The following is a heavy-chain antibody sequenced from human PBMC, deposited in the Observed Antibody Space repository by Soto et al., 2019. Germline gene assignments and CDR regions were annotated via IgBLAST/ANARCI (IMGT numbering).Heavy chain of an antibody. CDR2: INWNGGST. V-gene: IGHV3-20*01. Sequence: EVQLVESGGGVVRPGGSLRLSCAASGFTFDDYGMSWVRQAPGKGLEWVSGINWNGGSTGYADSVKGRFTISRDNAKNSLYLQMNSLRAEDTALYHCARDKVRLGIVATGAWDYWGQGTLVTVSS. D-gene: IGHD5-12*01. CDR3: ARDKVRLGIVATGAWDY. J-gene: IGHJ4*02. CDR1: GFTFDDYG.